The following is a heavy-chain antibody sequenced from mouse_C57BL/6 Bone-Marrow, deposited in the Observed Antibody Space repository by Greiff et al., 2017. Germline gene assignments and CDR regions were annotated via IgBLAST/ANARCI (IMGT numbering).Heavy chain of an antibody. D-gene: IGHD2-1*01. CDR3: ATDLLWSRGDY. V-gene: IGHV1-55*01. CDR1: GYTFTSYW. Sequence: QVQLQQPGAELVKPGASVKMSCKASGYTFTSYWITWVKQRPGQGLEWIGDIYPGSGSTNYNEKFKSKATLTVDTSSSTAYLQLSSLTSEDSAVYYCATDLLWSRGDYWGQGASVTVSS. CDR2: IYPGSGST. J-gene: IGHJ4*01.